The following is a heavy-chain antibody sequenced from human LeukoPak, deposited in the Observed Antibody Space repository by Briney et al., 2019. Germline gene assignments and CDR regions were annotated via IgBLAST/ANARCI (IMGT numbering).Heavy chain of an antibody. CDR1: GCTFSSSA. V-gene: IGHV3-30*04. Sequence: SGRSLRLSCAASGCTFSSSAIHWVRQAPGKGLEWVALISHDGSNKYYTDSVKGRFTTSRDNSKNTLYLQMNSLRTEDTAVYYCARARFRDLPAAGPFDYWGQGTLVTVSS. CDR3: ARARFRDLPAAGPFDY. J-gene: IGHJ4*02. D-gene: IGHD6-13*01. CDR2: ISHDGSNK.